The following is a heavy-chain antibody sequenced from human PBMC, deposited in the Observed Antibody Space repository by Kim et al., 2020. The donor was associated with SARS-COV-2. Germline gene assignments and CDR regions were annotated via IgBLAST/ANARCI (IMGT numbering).Heavy chain of an antibody. V-gene: IGHV3-53*01. Sequence: GGSLRLSCAASGFTVSSNYMNWVRQAPGKGLEWVSIIYSGGSTYYADSVKGRFTISRDNAKNTLYLHMNSLRAGDTAVYYCARGDGFLDYWGQGTLVTVSS. D-gene: IGHD3-16*01. CDR3: ARGDGFLDY. CDR1: GFTVSSNY. CDR2: IYSGGST. J-gene: IGHJ4*02.